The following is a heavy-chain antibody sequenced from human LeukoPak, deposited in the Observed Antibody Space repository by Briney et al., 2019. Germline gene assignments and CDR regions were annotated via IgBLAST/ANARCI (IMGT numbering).Heavy chain of an antibody. CDR1: GFTFSDHY. CDR2: TRNKANSYTT. CDR3: ARVPGTTFLLSYMDV. V-gene: IGHV3-72*01. Sequence: VGSLRLSCAASGFTFSDHYMDWVRQAPGKGLEWVGRTRNKANSYTTQYAASVKGRFTISRDDSKNSLYLQMNSLKTEDTAVYYCARVPGTTFLLSYMDVWGKGTTVTVSS. D-gene: IGHD1-7*01. J-gene: IGHJ6*03.